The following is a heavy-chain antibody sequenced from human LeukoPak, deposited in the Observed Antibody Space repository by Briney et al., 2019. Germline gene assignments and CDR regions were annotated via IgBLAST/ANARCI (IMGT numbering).Heavy chain of an antibody. Sequence: PSETLSLTRTVSGYSISSGYYWGWIRQPPGKGLEWIGSIYHSVSTYYNPSLKSRVTISVDTSKNQFSLKLSSVTAADTAVYYCARGGVVGATKFDYWGQGTLVTVSS. D-gene: IGHD1-26*01. V-gene: IGHV4-38-2*02. CDR2: IYHSVST. J-gene: IGHJ4*02. CDR1: GYSISSGYY. CDR3: ARGGVVGATKFDY.